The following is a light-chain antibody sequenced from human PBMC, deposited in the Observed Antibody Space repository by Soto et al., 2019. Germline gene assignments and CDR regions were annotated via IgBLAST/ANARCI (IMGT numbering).Light chain of an antibody. J-gene: IGLJ1*01. Sequence: QSVLTQPASVSGSPGQSITISCTGSSSDIGAFNYVAWYQQHPGKAPKLIIHGVTNRPSGVSSRFSGSKSDYTASLTLSGLQAEDEADYYCSSYTTAFFYVFGTGTKVTVL. V-gene: IGLV2-14*01. CDR1: SSDIGAFNY. CDR2: GVT. CDR3: SSYTTAFFYV.